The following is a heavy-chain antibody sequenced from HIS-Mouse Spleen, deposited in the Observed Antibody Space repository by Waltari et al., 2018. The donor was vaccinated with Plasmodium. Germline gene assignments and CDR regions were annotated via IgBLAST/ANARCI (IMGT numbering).Heavy chain of an antibody. D-gene: IGHD1-26*01. CDR1: GGSISSSSYY. V-gene: IGHV4-39*01. CDR2: IYYSGRT. CDR3: ARRGGSYYYFDY. Sequence: QLQLQESGPGLVKPSETLSLTCTVSGGSISSSSYYWGWIRQPPGKGLEWIGSIYYSGRTYYNQSLKSRVTISVDTSKNQVSLKLSSVTAADTAVYYCARRGGSYYYFDYWGQGTLVTVSS. J-gene: IGHJ4*02.